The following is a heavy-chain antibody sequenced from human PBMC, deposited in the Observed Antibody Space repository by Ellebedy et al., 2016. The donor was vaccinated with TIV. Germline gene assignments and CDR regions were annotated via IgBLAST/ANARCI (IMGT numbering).Heavy chain of an antibody. Sequence: PGGSLRLSCVASAFTFDSYAMHWVRQATGKGLEWVAVISHDGSSQYYADSVKGRFTVSRDNSMTTVYLEMNSLRAEDTALYNCARDLDKSSGWYGGAAYWGQGTQVTVSS. V-gene: IGHV3-30-3*01. CDR3: ARDLDKSSGWYGGAAY. D-gene: IGHD6-19*01. CDR2: ISHDGSSQ. CDR1: AFTFDSYA. J-gene: IGHJ4*02.